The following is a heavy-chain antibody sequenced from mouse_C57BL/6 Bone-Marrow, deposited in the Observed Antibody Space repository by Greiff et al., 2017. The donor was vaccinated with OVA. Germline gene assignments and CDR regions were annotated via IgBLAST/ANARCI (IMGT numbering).Heavy chain of an antibody. J-gene: IGHJ4*01. CDR2: IRNKANNHAT. Sequence: VHLVESGGGLVQPGGSMKLSCAASGFTFSDAWMDWVRQSPEKGLEWVAEIRNKANNHATYYAESVKGRFTISRDDSKSSVYLQMNSLRAEDTGIYYCTRSTMITTYYYAMDYWGQGTSVTVSS. CDR1: GFTFSDAW. D-gene: IGHD2-4*01. CDR3: TRSTMITTYYYAMDY. V-gene: IGHV6-6*01.